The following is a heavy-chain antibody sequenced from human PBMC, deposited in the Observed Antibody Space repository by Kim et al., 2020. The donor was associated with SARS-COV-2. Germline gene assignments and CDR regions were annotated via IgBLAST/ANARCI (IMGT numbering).Heavy chain of an antibody. J-gene: IGHJ5*02. CDR2: ISYDGSNK. Sequence: GGSLRLSCAASGFTFSSYAMHWVRQAPGKGLEWVAVISYDGSNKYYADSVKGRFTISRDNSKNTLYLQMNSLRAEDTAVYYFARDRGAFNYDFWSEFDPWGQGTLVTVSS. CDR3: ARDRGAFNYDFWSEFDP. V-gene: IGHV3-30*04. D-gene: IGHD3-3*01. CDR1: GFTFSSYA.